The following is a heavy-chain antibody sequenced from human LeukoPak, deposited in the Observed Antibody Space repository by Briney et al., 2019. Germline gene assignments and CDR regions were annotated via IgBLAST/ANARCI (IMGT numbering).Heavy chain of an antibody. V-gene: IGHV3-11*03. Sequence: PGGSLRLSCAASGFTFSDYYMSWIRQAPGKGLEWVSYISSSSAYTNYADSVKGRLTISRDNAKNSLFLQMNSLRAEDTAVYYCASPTAGTNSDFWGQGTLVTVSS. J-gene: IGHJ4*02. CDR1: GFTFSDYY. CDR3: ASPTAGTNSDF. CDR2: ISSSSAYT. D-gene: IGHD6-13*01.